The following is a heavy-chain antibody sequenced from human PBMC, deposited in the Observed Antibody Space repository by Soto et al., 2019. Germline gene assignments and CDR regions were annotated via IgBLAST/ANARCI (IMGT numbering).Heavy chain of an antibody. J-gene: IGHJ4*02. Sequence: GESLKISCKASGYSFANYWIGWVCQKPGKGLEWRGVIYPGDSETTYSPSFEGQVIISVDRSRGTAFLGWSSLKASDTAMYYCARPGAPTDTVVYDFWGQGTQVTVSS. CDR1: GYSFANYW. CDR2: IYPGDSET. V-gene: IGHV5-51*01. CDR3: ARPGAPTDTVVYDF. D-gene: IGHD5-18*01.